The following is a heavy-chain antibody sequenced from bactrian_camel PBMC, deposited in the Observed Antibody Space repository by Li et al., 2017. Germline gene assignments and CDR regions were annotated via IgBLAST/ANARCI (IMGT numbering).Heavy chain of an antibody. V-gene: IGHV3S31*01. CDR1: GVFGFTFSSYD. Sequence: VQLVESGGGLVQPGGSLRLSCVTSGVFGFTFSSYDMLWVRQAPGKGFEWVSGIDSGGGSTYYADSVKGRFTISRDNDRNTLSLQLNSLKTEDTAMYFCAKPGGLFNYNNYARPYNYWARGPRSPSP. CDR2: IDSGGGST. J-gene: IGHJ4*01. D-gene: IGHD4*01.